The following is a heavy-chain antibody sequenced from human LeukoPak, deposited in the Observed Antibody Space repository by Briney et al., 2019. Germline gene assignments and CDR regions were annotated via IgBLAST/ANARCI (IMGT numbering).Heavy chain of an antibody. CDR3: VTDLVTKGYFDC. V-gene: IGHV3-30*04. J-gene: IGHJ4*02. CDR2: MSYDGSNK. Sequence: GGSLRLSCAASGFTFSSYAMHWVRQAPGKGLEWVAVMSYDGSNKYYADSVKGRFTISRDNSKNTLYLQMNSLKTEDTAVYYCVTDLVTKGYFDCWGQGTLVTVSS. CDR1: GFTFSSYA. D-gene: IGHD2-21*02.